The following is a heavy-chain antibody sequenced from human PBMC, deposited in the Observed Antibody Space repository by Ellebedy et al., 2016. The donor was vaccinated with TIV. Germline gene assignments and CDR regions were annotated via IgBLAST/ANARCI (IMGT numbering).Heavy chain of an antibody. D-gene: IGHD6-19*01. V-gene: IGHV4-34*01. Sequence: SETLSLXXAVYGASFSGYYWSWIRQPPGKGLEWIGEINHSGSTNYNPSLKSRVTISVDTSKNQFSLKLSSVTAADTAVYYCARGIEVGSGWYHLSHYYYYYGMDVWGQGTTVTVSS. CDR1: GASFSGYY. CDR3: ARGIEVGSGWYHLSHYYYYYGMDV. CDR2: INHSGST. J-gene: IGHJ6*02.